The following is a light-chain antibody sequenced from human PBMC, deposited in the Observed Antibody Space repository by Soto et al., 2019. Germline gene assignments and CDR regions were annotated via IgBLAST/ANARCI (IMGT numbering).Light chain of an antibody. CDR2: STN. CDR1: SGSVSANNY. J-gene: IGLJ3*02. CDR3: VLYMGSGILV. V-gene: IGLV8-61*01. Sequence: QTVVPQEPSFSVSPGRTVTFTCGLSSGSVSANNYPSWYQQTPGQAPRTLIYSTNTRSSGVPGRFSASILGNKAALTITGAQADDECDYYCVLYMGSGILVFGGGTKLTVL.